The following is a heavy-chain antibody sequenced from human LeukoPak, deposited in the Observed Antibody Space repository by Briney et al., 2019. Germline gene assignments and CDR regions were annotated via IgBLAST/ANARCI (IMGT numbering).Heavy chain of an antibody. V-gene: IGHV3-30-3*01. CDR2: ISYDGSNK. CDR3: AREGDYYFDY. J-gene: IGHJ4*02. Sequence: GRSLRLSCAAPGFTFSSYAMHWVRQAPGKGLEWVAVISYDGSNKYYADSVKGRFTISRDNSKNTLYLQMNSLRAEDTAVYYCAREGDYYFDYWGQGTLVTVSS. CDR1: GFTFSSYA. D-gene: IGHD2-21*02.